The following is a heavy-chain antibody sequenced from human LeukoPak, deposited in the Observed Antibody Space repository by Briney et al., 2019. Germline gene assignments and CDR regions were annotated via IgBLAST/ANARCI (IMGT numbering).Heavy chain of an antibody. CDR3: VKGGGSGSYYNYWFDP. Sequence: GSLRLSCSASGFTFSTYAMHWVRQAPGKGLEYVSAISSNGGTTYNADSVKGRITISRDSSKNTLYLQMSSLRAEDTAVYYCVKGGGSGSYYNYWFDPWGQGTLVTVSS. J-gene: IGHJ5*02. V-gene: IGHV3-64D*06. CDR2: ISSNGGTT. D-gene: IGHD3-10*01. CDR1: GFTFSTYA.